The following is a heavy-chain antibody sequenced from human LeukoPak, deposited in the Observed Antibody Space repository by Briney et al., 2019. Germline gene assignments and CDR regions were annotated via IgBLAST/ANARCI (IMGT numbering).Heavy chain of an antibody. J-gene: IGHJ4*02. Sequence: GASVKVSRKASGYTFTSHYMHWVRQAPGQGLEWMGIINPSDGSTTSAQKFQGRVTVTRDTSTSTVYMELSSLRSEDTAVYYCARDSNSSSFDYWGQGILVTVSS. CDR2: INPSDGST. D-gene: IGHD6-6*01. CDR1: GYTFTSHY. CDR3: ARDSNSSSFDY. V-gene: IGHV1-46*01.